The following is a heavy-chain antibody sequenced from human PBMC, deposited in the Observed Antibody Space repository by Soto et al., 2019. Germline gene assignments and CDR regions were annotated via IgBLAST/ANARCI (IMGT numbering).Heavy chain of an antibody. V-gene: IGHV1-69*06. CDR3: ARKVASSDDAFDI. J-gene: IGHJ3*02. CDR1: GGTFSSYT. CDR2: IIPLFGTI. Sequence: HVQLVQSGAEVKKPGSSVKVSCKASGGTFSSYTISWVRQAPGQGLEWVGGIIPLFGTINYAQEFQGRLTIAADTSTSTAYMELTSLGSDDTAVYYCARKVASSDDAFDIWGQGTMVTVSS.